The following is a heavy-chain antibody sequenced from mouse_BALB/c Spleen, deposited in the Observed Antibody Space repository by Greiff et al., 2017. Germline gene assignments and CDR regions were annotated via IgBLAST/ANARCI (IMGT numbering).Heavy chain of an antibody. CDR2: ISSGSSTI. D-gene: IGHD4-1*01. Sequence: EVMLVDSGGGLVQPGGSRKFSCAASGFTFSSFGMHWVRQAPEKGLEWVAYISSGSSTIYYADTVKGRFTISRDNPKNTLCLQMTSLRSEDTAMYYCARSNWVDYWGQGTTLTVSS. V-gene: IGHV5-17*02. CDR1: GFTFSSFG. CDR3: ARSNWVDY. J-gene: IGHJ2*01.